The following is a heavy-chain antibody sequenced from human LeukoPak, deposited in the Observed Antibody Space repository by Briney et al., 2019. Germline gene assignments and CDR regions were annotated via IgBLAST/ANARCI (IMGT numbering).Heavy chain of an antibody. CDR2: IASDGTI. D-gene: IGHD1-26*01. V-gene: IGHV3-48*03. CDR3: ARGLSGSYPN. CDR1: GFILSTSE. Sequence: GGSLRLSCVASGFILSTSEMNWVRQAPGRGLEWVSFIASDGTIYYADSVRGRFTLSRDNSKNALYLQMNSLTPEDTAVYYCARGLSGSYPNWGQGTLVTVSS. J-gene: IGHJ4*02.